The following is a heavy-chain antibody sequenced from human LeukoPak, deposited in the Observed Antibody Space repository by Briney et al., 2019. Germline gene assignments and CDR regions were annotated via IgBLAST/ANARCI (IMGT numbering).Heavy chain of an antibody. D-gene: IGHD6-6*01. V-gene: IGHV3-23*01. J-gene: IGHJ4*02. Sequence: GGSLRLSCAASGFTFSSYAMSWVRQAPGKGLEWVSAISGSGGSTYYADSVKGRFTISRDNSKNTLYLRMNSLRAEDTAVYYCAKGSSVAARLESDYWGQGTLVTVSS. CDR1: GFTFSSYA. CDR2: ISGSGGST. CDR3: AKGSSVAARLESDY.